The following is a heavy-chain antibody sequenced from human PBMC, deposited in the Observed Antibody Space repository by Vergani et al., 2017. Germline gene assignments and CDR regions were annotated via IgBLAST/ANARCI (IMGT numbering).Heavy chain of an antibody. CDR3: ARDHRDYNNYPGTFDI. V-gene: IGHV3-11*01. D-gene: IGHD5-24*01. CDR1: GFSFSDHY. J-gene: IGHJ3*02. Sequence: VQLLESGGGLVQPGGSLRLSCAASGFSFSDHYMTWIRQAPGKGLDGVSYISNSGNTIEYADSVKGRFSISRDNAKSSLFLQMDSLRAEDTAVYYCARDHRDYNNYPGTFDIWGQGSMVTVSS. CDR2: ISNSGNTI.